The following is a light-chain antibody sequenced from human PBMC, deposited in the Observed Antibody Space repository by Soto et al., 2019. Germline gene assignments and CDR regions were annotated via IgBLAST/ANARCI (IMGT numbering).Light chain of an antibody. J-gene: IGKJ1*01. Sequence: EIVMTQSPAPLSVSPGERATLSCRASPSVSSNLAWYQQKPGQAPRLLIYGASTRATGIPARFSGSGSGTEFTLTISSLQSEDFAVYYCQQYNNWPPCTFGQGTKVDIK. CDR1: PSVSSN. V-gene: IGKV3-15*01. CDR3: QQYNNWPPCT. CDR2: GAS.